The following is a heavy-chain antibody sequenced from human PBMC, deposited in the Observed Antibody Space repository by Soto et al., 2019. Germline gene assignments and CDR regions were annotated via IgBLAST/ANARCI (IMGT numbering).Heavy chain of an antibody. CDR3: ARVFMGSGWSNFDY. J-gene: IGHJ4*02. V-gene: IGHV4-31*03. CDR2: IYYSGST. Sequence: QVQLQESGPGLVKPSQTLSLTCTVSGGSISSGGYYWSWIRQHPGKGLEWIGYIYYSGSTYYNPSLKSRVTILVDTSKNQFSLKLSSVTAADTAVYYCARVFMGSGWSNFDYWGQGTLVTVSS. CDR1: GGSISSGGYY. D-gene: IGHD6-19*01.